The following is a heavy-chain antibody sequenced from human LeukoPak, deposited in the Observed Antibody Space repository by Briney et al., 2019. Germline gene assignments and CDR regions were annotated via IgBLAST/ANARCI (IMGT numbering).Heavy chain of an antibody. J-gene: IGHJ4*02. CDR1: GYTFTSYY. V-gene: IGHV1-46*01. CDR2: INPSGGST. CDR3: ARESFWRSTSSPLDY. D-gene: IGHD2-2*01. Sequence: ASVKVSCKASGYTFTSYYMHWVRQAPGQGLEWMGIINPSGGSTSYAQKFQGRVTMTRDTSTSTVYMELSSLRSEDTAVYYCARESFWRSTSSPLDYWGQGTLVTVSS.